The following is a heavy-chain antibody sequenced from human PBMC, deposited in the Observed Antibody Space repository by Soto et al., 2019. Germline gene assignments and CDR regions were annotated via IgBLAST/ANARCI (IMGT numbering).Heavy chain of an antibody. J-gene: IGHJ5*02. CDR3: AREKEMAPDPNWFDP. Sequence: QLQLQESGPGLVKPSETLSLTCTVSGGSISSSSYYWGWIRQPPGKGLEWIGSIYYSGSTYYNPSLKSRVTISVDTSKNQFSLKLSSVTAADTAVYYCAREKEMAPDPNWFDPWGQGTLVTVSS. D-gene: IGHD5-12*01. CDR2: IYYSGST. CDR1: GGSISSSSYY. V-gene: IGHV4-39*02.